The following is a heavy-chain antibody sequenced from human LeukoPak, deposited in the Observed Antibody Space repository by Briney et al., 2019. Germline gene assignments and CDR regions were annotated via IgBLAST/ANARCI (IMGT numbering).Heavy chain of an antibody. CDR2: VYSNGST. CDR3: AREGATGSLDY. V-gene: IGHV3-66*01. CDR1: GFIVSNNY. D-gene: IGHD1-1*01. Sequence: GGSLRLSCAASGFIVSNNYLSWVRQAPGKGLEWVSLVYSNGSTYYADSLKGRFTISRDNSKNTLYLQMNSLRAEDTAVYYCAREGATGSLDYWGQGTLVTVSS. J-gene: IGHJ4*02.